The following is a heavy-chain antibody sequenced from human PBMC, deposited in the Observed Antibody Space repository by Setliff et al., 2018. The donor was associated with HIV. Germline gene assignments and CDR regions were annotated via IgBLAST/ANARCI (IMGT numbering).Heavy chain of an antibody. D-gene: IGHD3-22*01. J-gene: IGHJ6*02. CDR1: GYTFTGYY. Sequence: ASVKVSCKASGYTFTGYYMHWVRQAPGQGLEWMGWINPNSGGTTYQGWITMTRDTSISTAYMELSRLRSDDTAVYYCARGMDYYEYSYYGMDVWGQGTTVTVSS. V-gene: IGHV1-2*04. CDR2: INPNSGGT. CDR3: ARGMDYYEYSYYGMDV.